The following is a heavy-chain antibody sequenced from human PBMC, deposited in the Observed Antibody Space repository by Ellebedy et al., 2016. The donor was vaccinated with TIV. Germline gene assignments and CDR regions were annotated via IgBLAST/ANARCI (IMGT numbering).Heavy chain of an antibody. CDR1: GGSFSGYY. V-gene: IGHV4-34*01. J-gene: IGHJ6*02. CDR2: INHSGST. Sequence: SETLSLXXAVYGGSFSGYYWSWIRQPPGKGLEWIGEINHSGSTNYNPSLKSRVTISVDTSKNQFSLKLSSVTAADTAVYYCASGTMVRGVILYYYYGMDVWGQGTTVTVSS. CDR3: ASGTMVRGVILYYYYGMDV. D-gene: IGHD3-10*01.